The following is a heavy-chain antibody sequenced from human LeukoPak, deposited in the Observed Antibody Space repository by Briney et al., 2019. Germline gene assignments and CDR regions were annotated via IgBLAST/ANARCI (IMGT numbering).Heavy chain of an antibody. CDR1: GFTFSSYA. D-gene: IGHD3-22*01. J-gene: IGHJ3*02. CDR3: AGAPSYYYDSSGYGKTAFDI. V-gene: IGHV3-30-3*01. CDR2: ISYDGSNK. Sequence: GRSLRLSCAASGFTFSSYAKHWVRQAPGKGLEWVAVISYDGSNKYYADSVKGRFTISRDNSKNTLYLQMNSLRAEDTAVYYCAGAPSYYYDSSGYGKTAFDIWGQGTMVTVSS.